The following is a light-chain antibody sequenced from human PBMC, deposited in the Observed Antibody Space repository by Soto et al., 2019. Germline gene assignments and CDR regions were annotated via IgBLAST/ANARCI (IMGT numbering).Light chain of an antibody. CDR2: EVT. V-gene: IGLV2-23*02. CDR1: SSDVGTYNL. Sequence: QSVLTQPASVSGSPGQSITISCFGTSSDVGTYNLVSWYQQYPGKAPRLMIYEVTKRPSGVSNRFSGSKSGNTASLTISGLQPEDEADYYCCSYAGTLYVFGTGTKVTVL. CDR3: CSYAGTLYV. J-gene: IGLJ1*01.